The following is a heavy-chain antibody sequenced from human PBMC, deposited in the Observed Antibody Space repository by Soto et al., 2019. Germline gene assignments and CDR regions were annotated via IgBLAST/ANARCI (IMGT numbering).Heavy chain of an antibody. D-gene: IGHD7-27*01. CDR2: IWYDGSNK. CDR3: ARVGVTGDMTPDFDY. J-gene: IGHJ4*02. CDR1: GFTFSSYG. Sequence: GGSLRLSCAASGFTFSSYGMHWVRQAPGKGLEWVAVIWYDGSNKYYADSVKGRFTISRDNSKNTLYLQMNSLRAEDTAVYYCARVGVTGDMTPDFDYWGQGTLVTVSS. V-gene: IGHV3-33*08.